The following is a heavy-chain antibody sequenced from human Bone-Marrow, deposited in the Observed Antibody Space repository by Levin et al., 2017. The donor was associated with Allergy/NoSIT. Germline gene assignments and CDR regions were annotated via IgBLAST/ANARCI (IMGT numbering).Heavy chain of an antibody. V-gene: IGHV3-49*05. D-gene: IGHD2-15*01. CDR2: IKGNAYGGTT. CDR1: GFNFGDYA. Sequence: KAGGSLRLSCTASGFNFGDYAMSWFRQAPGKGLEWVGLIKGNAYGGTTDYAASVEGRFTFSRDDSKRILYLEMNSLKTEDTSVYYCSRDFGYYYHHGMDVWGQGTTVTFSS. CDR3: SRDFGYYYHHGMDV. J-gene: IGHJ6*02.